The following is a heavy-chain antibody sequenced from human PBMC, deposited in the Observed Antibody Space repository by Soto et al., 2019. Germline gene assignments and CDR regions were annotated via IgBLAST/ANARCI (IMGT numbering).Heavy chain of an antibody. V-gene: IGHV5-10-1*01. Sequence: EVQLVQSGAEVKKPGESLRISCKGSGYSFTSYWISWVRQMPGKGLEWMGRIDPSDSYTNYSPSFQGHVTISADKSISTAYLQWSSLKASDSARYYCARRPGSGSHIGYWGQGTLVTVSS. J-gene: IGHJ4*02. CDR1: GYSFTSYW. D-gene: IGHD3-10*01. CDR2: IDPSDSYT. CDR3: ARRPGSGSHIGY.